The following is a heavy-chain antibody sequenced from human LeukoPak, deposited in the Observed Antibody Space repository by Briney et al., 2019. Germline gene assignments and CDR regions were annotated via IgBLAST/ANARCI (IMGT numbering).Heavy chain of an antibody. CDR3: AREVAELYYFDY. V-gene: IGHV4-30-2*01. CDR2: IYHSGST. Sequence: SETLSLTCAVSGGSISNGGYSWSWIRQPPGKGLEWIGYIYHSGSTYYNPSLKSRVTISVDRSKNQFSLKLSSVTAADTAVYYCAREVAELYYFDYWGQGTLVTVSS. J-gene: IGHJ4*02. CDR1: GGSISNGGYS. D-gene: IGHD2-15*01.